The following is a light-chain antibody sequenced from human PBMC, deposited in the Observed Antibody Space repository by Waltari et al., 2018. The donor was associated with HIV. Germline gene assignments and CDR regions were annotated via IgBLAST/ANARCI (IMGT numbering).Light chain of an antibody. Sequence: IQLTQSPAFLSASVVERVTITCRATQAVSNYLAWYQQKPGKAPDLLIYHVSILQSGVPSRFSGSGSGTEFTLTISGLQPEDFATYYCHQLKTYPLTFGGGTKVEIK. CDR3: HQLKTYPLT. CDR1: QAVSNY. J-gene: IGKJ4*01. CDR2: HVS. V-gene: IGKV1-9*01.